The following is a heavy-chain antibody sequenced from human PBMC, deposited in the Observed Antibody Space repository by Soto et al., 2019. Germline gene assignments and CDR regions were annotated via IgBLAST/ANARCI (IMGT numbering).Heavy chain of an antibody. D-gene: IGHD2-15*01. J-gene: IGHJ5*02. CDR1: GGSISSSSYY. CDR2: IYYSGST. CDR3: ARHAERVVVAATPGWFDP. V-gene: IGHV4-39*01. Sequence: SETLSLTCSVSGGSISSSSYYWGWIRHPPGKGLEWIGSIYYSGSTYYNPSLKSRVTISVDTSKNQFSLKLSSVTAADTAVYYCARHAERVVVAATPGWFDPWGQGTLVTVSS.